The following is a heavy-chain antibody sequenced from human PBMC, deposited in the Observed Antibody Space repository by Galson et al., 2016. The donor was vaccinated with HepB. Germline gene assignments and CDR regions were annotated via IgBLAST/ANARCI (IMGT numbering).Heavy chain of an antibody. CDR1: GFTFSDYY. D-gene: IGHD3-10*01. J-gene: IGHJ4*02. CDR2: ISNSGSSI. V-gene: IGHV3-11*01. CDR3: ASCSGSGSYSCSYFDY. Sequence: SLRLSCAASGFTFSDYYMSWIRQAPGKGLEWVSYISNSGSSIYYADSVKGRFTNSRDNAKNSLYLQMNSLRAEDTAVYYCASCSGSGSYSCSYFDYWGQGTLVTVSS.